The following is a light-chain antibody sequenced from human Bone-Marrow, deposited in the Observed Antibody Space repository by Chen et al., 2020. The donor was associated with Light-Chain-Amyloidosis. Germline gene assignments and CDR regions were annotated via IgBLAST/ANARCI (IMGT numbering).Light chain of an antibody. J-gene: IGLJ2*01. V-gene: IGLV3-25*03. Sequence: SYELTQPPSVSVSPGQTARITCSGDDLPTKYAYWYQQKPGQAPVLVIHRDTERPSGISERFSGSRSGTTATLTIRGVQAEDEADYRCQSADSSGTYEVIFGGGTKRTVL. CDR2: RDT. CDR3: QSADSSGTYEVI. CDR1: DLPTKY.